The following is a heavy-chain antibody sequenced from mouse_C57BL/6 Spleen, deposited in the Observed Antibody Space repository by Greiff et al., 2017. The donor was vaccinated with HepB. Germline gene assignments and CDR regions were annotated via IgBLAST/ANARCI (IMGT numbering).Heavy chain of an antibody. CDR2: INPNNGGT. Sequence: EVQLQQSGPELVKPGASVKIPCKASGYTFTDYNMDWVKQSHGKSLEWIGDINPNNGGTIYNQKFKGKATLTVDKSSSTAYMELRSLTSEDTAVYYCARRRRSYYYAMDYWVQGTSVTVSS. CDR3: ARRRRSYYYAMDY. CDR1: GYTFTDYN. J-gene: IGHJ4*01. V-gene: IGHV1-18*01.